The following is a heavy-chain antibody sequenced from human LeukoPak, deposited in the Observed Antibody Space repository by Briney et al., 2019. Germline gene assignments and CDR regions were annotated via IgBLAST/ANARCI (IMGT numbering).Heavy chain of an antibody. Sequence: GGSLRLSCAASGFTVSSNYMSWVRQAPGKGLEWVSVIYSGGSTYYADSVKGRFTISRDNSRNTLYLQMNSLRAEDTAVYYCARDPAYYDSSGYYHYFDYWGQGTLVTVSS. V-gene: IGHV3-53*01. J-gene: IGHJ4*02. CDR2: IYSGGST. CDR1: GFTVSSNY. D-gene: IGHD3-22*01. CDR3: ARDPAYYDSSGYYHYFDY.